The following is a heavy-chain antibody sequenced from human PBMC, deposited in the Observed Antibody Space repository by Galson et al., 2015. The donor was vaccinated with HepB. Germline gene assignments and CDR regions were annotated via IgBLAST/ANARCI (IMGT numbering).Heavy chain of an antibody. CDR1: GGSFSGYY. V-gene: IGHV4-34*01. D-gene: IGHD6-19*01. CDR3: ARGLDSSGWYRY. CDR2: INHSGST. Sequence: ETLSLTCAVYGGSFSGYYWSWIRQPPGKGLEWIGEINHSGSTNYNPSLKSRVTISVDTSKNQFSLKLSSVTAADTAVYYCARGLDSSGWYRYWGQGTLVTVSS. J-gene: IGHJ4*02.